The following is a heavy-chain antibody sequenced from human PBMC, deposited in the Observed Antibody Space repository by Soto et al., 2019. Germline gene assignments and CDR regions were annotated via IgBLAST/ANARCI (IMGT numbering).Heavy chain of an antibody. V-gene: IGHV4-31*03. CDR2: IYYSGST. J-gene: IGHJ4*02. CDR3: ARGCGGDCYSISGFDY. CDR1: GGSISSGGYY. Sequence: SETLSLTCTVSGGSISSGGYYWSWIRQHPGKGLEWIGYIYYSGSTYYNPSLKSRVTISVDTSKNQFSLKLSSVTAADTAVYYCARGCGGDCYSISGFDYWGQGTLVTVS. D-gene: IGHD2-21*01.